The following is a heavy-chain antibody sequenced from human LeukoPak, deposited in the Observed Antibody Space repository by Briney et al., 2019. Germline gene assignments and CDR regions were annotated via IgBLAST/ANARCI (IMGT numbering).Heavy chain of an antibody. Sequence: PSETRSPTCIFSGGSTGSVGYSWTWTRHHPGKDREGFGYFFYSGSTYYNPSLKSRVTISVDTSKNQFSLKLSSVTAADTAVYYCARGVYSSGWYGTGAFDIWGQGTMVTVSS. CDR2: FFYSGST. V-gene: IGHV4-31*03. J-gene: IGHJ3*02. CDR1: GGSTGSVGYS. D-gene: IGHD6-19*01. CDR3: ARGVYSSGWYGTGAFDI.